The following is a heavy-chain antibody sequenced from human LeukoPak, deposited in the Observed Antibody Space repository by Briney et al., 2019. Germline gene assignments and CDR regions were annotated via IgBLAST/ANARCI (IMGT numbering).Heavy chain of an antibody. V-gene: IGHV1-8*01. J-gene: IGHJ4*02. CDR1: GYTFTSYD. D-gene: IGHD3-3*01. CDR3: ARGPTPYYDFWSGYYNGYSFDY. Sequence: ASVKVSCKASGYTFTSYDINWVRQATGQGLEWMGWMNPNSGNTGYAQKFQGRVTMTRNTSISTAYMELSSLRSEDTAVYYCARGPTPYYDFWSGYYNGYSFDYWGRGTLVTVSS. CDR2: MNPNSGNT.